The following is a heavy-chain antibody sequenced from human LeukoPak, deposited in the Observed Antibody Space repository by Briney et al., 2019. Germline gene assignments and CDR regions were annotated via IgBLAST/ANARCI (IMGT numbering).Heavy chain of an antibody. D-gene: IGHD6-19*01. J-gene: IGHJ4*02. Sequence: PSGTLSLTCAVSGGSISSTNWWSWVRQPPGKGLEWIGEIYRSGTTNYKPSLKSRVTTSLDKSRNHFSLKLTSVTAADSAVYYCARRSPYSTGWSSYFDYWGQGALVTVSS. CDR3: ARRSPYSTGWSSYFDY. CDR1: GGSISSTNW. V-gene: IGHV4-4*02. CDR2: IYRSGTT.